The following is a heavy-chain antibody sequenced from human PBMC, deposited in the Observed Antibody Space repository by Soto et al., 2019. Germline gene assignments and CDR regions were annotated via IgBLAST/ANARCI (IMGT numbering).Heavy chain of an antibody. Sequence: PGGSVRLSCAASWFTFTRYILNCVRQAPWEGLEWVSSISSTTNCIYCGDSMKGRFTISIDNARSSLYLEMNSLRAEDTAVYYYARESEELTSNFAYWGPGTIVTVSS. CDR1: WFTFTRYI. D-gene: IGHD1-26*01. V-gene: IGHV3-21*06. J-gene: IGHJ4*02. CDR2: ISSTTNCI. CDR3: ARESEELTSNFAY.